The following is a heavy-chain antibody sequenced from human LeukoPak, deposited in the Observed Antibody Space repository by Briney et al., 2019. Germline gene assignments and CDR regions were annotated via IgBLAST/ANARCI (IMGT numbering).Heavy chain of an antibody. J-gene: IGHJ4*02. D-gene: IGHD5-18*01. V-gene: IGHV3-30*04. Sequence: QSGGSLRLSCAASGFTFSGYSMHWVRQAPGKGLNRVALTSSDGDIKYYADSVKGRFIISRGNSKNTLYLQMNSLAPEDSAVYYCARAMDTAMGPYFDYWGQGTLVTVSS. CDR1: GFTFSGYS. CDR3: ARAMDTAMGPYFDY. CDR2: TSSDGDIK.